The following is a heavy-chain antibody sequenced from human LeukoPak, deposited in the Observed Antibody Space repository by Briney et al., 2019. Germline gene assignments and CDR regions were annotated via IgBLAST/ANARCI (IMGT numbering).Heavy chain of an antibody. CDR3: ARHSLYGSGSYFGY. Sequence: GESLKISCKGSGNSFSNYWIGWVRHLPGRGLEWMGIIYPGDSDTRYNPSFQGQVTISADKSISTAYLQWSSLKASDTAMYYCARHSLYGSGSYFGYWGQGTLVTVSS. CDR1: GNSFSNYW. D-gene: IGHD3-10*01. V-gene: IGHV5-51*01. J-gene: IGHJ4*02. CDR2: IYPGDSDT.